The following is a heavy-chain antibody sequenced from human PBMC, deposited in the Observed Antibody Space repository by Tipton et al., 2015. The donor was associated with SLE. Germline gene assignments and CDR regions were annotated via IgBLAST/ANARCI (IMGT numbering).Heavy chain of an antibody. D-gene: IGHD3-10*01. V-gene: IGHV3-11*04. J-gene: IGHJ5*01. CDR2: ISKRGKYI. Sequence: GSLRLSCAGSGFSFSVYYMSWVRQAPGKGLEWIAQISKRGKYIDYADSVKGRFTISRDNAQASVFLQMDNLRGEDTAVYYCARRGETLFDYWGHGTLVTVSS. CDR3: ARRGETLFDY. CDR1: GFSFSVYY.